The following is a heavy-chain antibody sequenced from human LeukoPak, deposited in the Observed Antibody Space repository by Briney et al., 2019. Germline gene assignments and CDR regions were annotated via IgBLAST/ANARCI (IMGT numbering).Heavy chain of an antibody. J-gene: IGHJ4*02. CDR2: IYYSGST. CDR1: GGSISSYY. Sequence: SETLPLTCTVSGGSISSYYWSWIRQPPGKGLEWIGYIYYSGSTNYNPSLKSRVTISVDTSKNQFSLKLSSVTAADTAVYYCARGRVPAAPDYWGQGTLVTVSS. CDR3: ARGRVPAAPDY. V-gene: IGHV4-59*01. D-gene: IGHD2-2*01.